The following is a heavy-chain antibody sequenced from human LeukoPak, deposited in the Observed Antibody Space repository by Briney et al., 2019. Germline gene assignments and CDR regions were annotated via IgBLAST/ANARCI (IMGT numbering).Heavy chain of an antibody. D-gene: IGHD1-1*01. CDR3: ARDLPNGFFDY. V-gene: IGHV3-7*01. J-gene: IGHJ4*02. Sequence: GGSLRLSCATCGFTFSDYWMTWVRQAPGKGLEWLINIKEDSSDQSSVDSVKGRFIISRDNAKNLLYLQMNSLRPDDTAVYYCARDLPNGFFDYWGQGTLVTVSS. CDR1: GFTFSDYW. CDR2: IKEDSSDQ.